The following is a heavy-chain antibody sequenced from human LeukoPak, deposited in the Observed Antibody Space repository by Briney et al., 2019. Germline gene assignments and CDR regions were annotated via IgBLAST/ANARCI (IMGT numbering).Heavy chain of an antibody. J-gene: IGHJ4*02. CDR2: ISGSGGST. CDR3: AKGGQRPRWALDY. CDR1: GFTVSSNY. V-gene: IGHV3-23*01. Sequence: GGSLRLSCAASGFTVSSNYMSWVRQVPVKGLEWVSAISGSGGSTYYADSVKGRFTISRDNSKNTLYLQMNSLRAEDTAVYYCAKGGQRPRWALDYWGQGTLVTVSS. D-gene: IGHD4-23*01.